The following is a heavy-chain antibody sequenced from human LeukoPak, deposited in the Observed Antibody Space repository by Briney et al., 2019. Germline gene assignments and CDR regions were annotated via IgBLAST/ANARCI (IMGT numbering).Heavy chain of an antibody. D-gene: IGHD5-12*01. V-gene: IGHV3-48*03. J-gene: IGHJ5*02. CDR2: ISSSGSTI. CDR1: GFTFSSYE. CDR3: ARDRSGYYKWFDP. Sequence: GGSLRLSCAASGFTFSSYEMNWVRQAPGKGLEWVSYISSSGSTIYYADSVKGRFTISRDNAKNSLYLQMNSLRAEDTALYYCARDRSGYYKWFDPWGQGTLVTVSS.